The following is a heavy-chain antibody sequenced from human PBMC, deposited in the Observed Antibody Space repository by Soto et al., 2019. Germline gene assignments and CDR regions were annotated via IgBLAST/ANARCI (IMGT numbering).Heavy chain of an antibody. CDR3: ASRERVDAFDV. Sequence: QVQLVQSGAEVKKPGSSVKGSCKASGGTFSSYGITWVRQAPGQGLEWMGGIVPIFGSINLAQKFRGRLTITPDKSTSTVYMELSSLTSEDTAVYYCASRERVDAFDVWGQGTMVTVSS. J-gene: IGHJ3*01. CDR1: GGTFSSYG. D-gene: IGHD1-26*01. V-gene: IGHV1-69*06. CDR2: IVPIFGSI.